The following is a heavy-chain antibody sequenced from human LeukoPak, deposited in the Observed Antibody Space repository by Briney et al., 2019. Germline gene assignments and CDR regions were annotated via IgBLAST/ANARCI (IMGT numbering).Heavy chain of an antibody. J-gene: IGHJ4*02. CDR2: INHSGST. D-gene: IGHD1-26*01. V-gene: IGHV4-34*01. Sequence: SETLSLTCAASGYSISSGYYWSWIRPPPGKGLEWIGEINHSGSTNYNPSLKSRVTISVDTSKNQFSLKLSSVTAADTAVYYCARGVGGSYYIRWGQGTLVTVSS. CDR3: ARGVGGSYYIR. CDR1: GYSISSGYY.